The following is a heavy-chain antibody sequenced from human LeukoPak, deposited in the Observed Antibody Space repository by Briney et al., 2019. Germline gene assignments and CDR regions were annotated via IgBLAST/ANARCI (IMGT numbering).Heavy chain of an antibody. CDR1: GYTFTGYY. V-gene: IGHV1-2*02. CDR3: ARDRTPSRGYDSVNWFDY. Sequence: ASVKVSCKASGYTFTGYYMHWVRQAPGQGLEWMGWINPNSGGTNYAQKFQGRVTMTRDTSISTAYMELSRLTSDDTAVYYCARDRTPSRGYDSVNWFDYWGQGTLVSVSS. D-gene: IGHD5-12*01. CDR2: INPNSGGT. J-gene: IGHJ5*01.